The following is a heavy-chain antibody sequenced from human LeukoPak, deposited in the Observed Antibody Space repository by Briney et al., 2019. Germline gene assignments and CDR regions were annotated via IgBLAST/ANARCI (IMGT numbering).Heavy chain of an antibody. CDR2: IRYDGSNK. CDR1: GFTFSSYG. D-gene: IGHD2-2*01. V-gene: IGHV3-30*02. J-gene: IGHJ4*02. Sequence: PGGSLRLSCAASGFTFSSYGMHWVRQAPGKGLEWVAFIRYDGSNKYYADSVKGRFTISRDNSKNTLYLQMNSLRAEDTAVYYCAKGGGIVVVPADPPDYWGQGTLVTVSS. CDR3: AKGGGIVVVPADPPDY.